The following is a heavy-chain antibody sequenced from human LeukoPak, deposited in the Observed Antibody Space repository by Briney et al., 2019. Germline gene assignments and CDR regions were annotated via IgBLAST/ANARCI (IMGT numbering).Heavy chain of an antibody. V-gene: IGHV3-30*01. CDR3: ARDVYGDYFDY. D-gene: IGHD4-17*01. J-gene: IGHJ4*02. CDR2: ISYDGSNK. CDR1: GFTFSSYA. Sequence: GGSLRLSCAASGFTFSSYAMHWVRQAPGKGLEWVAVISYDGSNKYYADSVKGRFTISRDNSKNTLYLQMNSLRAEDTAVYYWARDVYGDYFDYWGQGTLVTVSS.